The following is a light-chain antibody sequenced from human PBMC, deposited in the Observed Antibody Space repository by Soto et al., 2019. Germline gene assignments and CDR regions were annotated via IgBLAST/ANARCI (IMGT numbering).Light chain of an antibody. CDR3: QQHANYPIT. Sequence: DIQMTQSPSTLSASIGDRVTITCRASRNIGSWLAWYQQKAGKAPNLLIYKASTLETGVPSRFSGSASGTEFTLTISSLQPDDFATYYCQQHANYPITFGGGT. CDR1: RNIGSW. J-gene: IGKJ4*01. CDR2: KAS. V-gene: IGKV1-5*03.